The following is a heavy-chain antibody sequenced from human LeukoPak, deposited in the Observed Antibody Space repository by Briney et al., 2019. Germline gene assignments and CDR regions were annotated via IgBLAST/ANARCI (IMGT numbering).Heavy chain of an antibody. V-gene: IGHV1-2*04. CDR3: ARDSSAAGMEVGYYGMDV. J-gene: IGHJ6*02. Sequence: SSVKVSCKASGYTFTRYYMHWVRQAPGQGLEWMGWINPNSGGTNYAQKFQGWVTMTRDTSISTAYMELSRLRSDDTAVYYCARDSSAAGMEVGYYGMDVWGQGTTVTVSS. CDR2: INPNSGGT. CDR1: GYTFTRYY. D-gene: IGHD6-13*01.